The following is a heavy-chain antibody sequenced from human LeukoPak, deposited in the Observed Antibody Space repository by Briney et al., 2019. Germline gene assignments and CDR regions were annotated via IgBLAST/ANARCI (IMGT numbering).Heavy chain of an antibody. V-gene: IGHV4-59*01. CDR1: GGSISSYY. Sequence: KPSETLSLTCTGSGGSISSYYWSWIRQPPGKGLEWIGYIYYSGSTNYNPSLKSRVTISVDTSKNQFSLKLSSVTAADTAVYYCARHRAHYYYMDVWGKGTTVTISS. D-gene: IGHD1-14*01. J-gene: IGHJ6*03. CDR3: ARHRAHYYYMDV. CDR2: IYYSGST.